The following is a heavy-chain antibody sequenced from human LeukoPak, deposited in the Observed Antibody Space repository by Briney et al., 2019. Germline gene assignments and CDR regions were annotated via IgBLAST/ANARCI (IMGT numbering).Heavy chain of an antibody. V-gene: IGHV1-69*04. CDR3: ASGYGYSNYCDY. J-gene: IGHJ4*02. CDR1: GGTFSSYA. Sequence: SVKVSCKASGGTFSSYAISWVRQAPGQGLEWMGRIIPILGIANYAQKFQGRVTITADKSTSTAYMELSSLRSEDTAVYCCASGYGYSNYCDYWGQGTLVTVSS. D-gene: IGHD4-11*01. CDR2: IIPILGIA.